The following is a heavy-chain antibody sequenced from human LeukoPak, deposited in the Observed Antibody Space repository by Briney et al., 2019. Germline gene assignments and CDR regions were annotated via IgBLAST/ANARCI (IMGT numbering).Heavy chain of an antibody. CDR2: IIPIFGTA. Sequence: SVKVSCKASGGTFSSYAISWVRQAPGQGLEWMGGIIPIFGTANYAQKFQGRVTITADESTSTAYMELSSLRSEDTAVYYCARSVLNYYYYCYMDVWGKGTTVTISS. CDR3: ARSVLNYYYYCYMDV. CDR1: GGTFSSYA. D-gene: IGHD2/OR15-2a*01. J-gene: IGHJ6*03. V-gene: IGHV1-69*13.